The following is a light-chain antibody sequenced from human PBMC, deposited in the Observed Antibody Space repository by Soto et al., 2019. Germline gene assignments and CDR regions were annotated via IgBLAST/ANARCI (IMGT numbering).Light chain of an antibody. CDR1: QSVSTN. Sequence: EIVLTQSPGTLSVSPGERANLSCRASQSVSTNLAWFQQKPGQAPRLLIYGASTRATGIPARFSGSGSGTEFTLTISSLQSEDFAVYYCQQSNNWPYTFGQGTKLEV. CDR3: QQSNNWPYT. CDR2: GAS. J-gene: IGKJ2*01. V-gene: IGKV3-15*01.